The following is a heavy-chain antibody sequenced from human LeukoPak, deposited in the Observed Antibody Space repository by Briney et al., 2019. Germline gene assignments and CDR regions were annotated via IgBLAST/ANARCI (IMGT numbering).Heavy chain of an antibody. J-gene: IGHJ4*02. D-gene: IGHD3-22*01. CDR3: AKDPYDSSGYADY. CDR2: IKKDGSQT. V-gene: IGHV3-7*01. CDR1: GFTFISSW. Sequence: GGSLRLSCAASGFTFISSWMTWVRQAPGKGLEWVANIKKDGSQTHYLDSVQGRFTISRDNAKNSLYLQMNSLRVEDTAVYYCAKDPYDSSGYADYWGQGTLVTVSS.